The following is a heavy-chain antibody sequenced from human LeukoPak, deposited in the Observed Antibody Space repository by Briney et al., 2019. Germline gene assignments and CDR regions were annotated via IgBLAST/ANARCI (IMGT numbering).Heavy chain of an antibody. V-gene: IGHV3-66*02. CDR3: AREGLGATPQSPYYYYGMDV. CDR2: IYSGGST. Sequence: PGGSLRLSCAASGFTVSSNYISWVRQAPGKGLEWVSVIYSGGSTYYADSVKGRFTISRDNSKNTLYLQMNSLRAEDTAVYYCAREGLGATPQSPYYYYGMDVWGQGTTVTVSS. D-gene: IGHD1-26*01. CDR1: GFTVSSNY. J-gene: IGHJ6*02.